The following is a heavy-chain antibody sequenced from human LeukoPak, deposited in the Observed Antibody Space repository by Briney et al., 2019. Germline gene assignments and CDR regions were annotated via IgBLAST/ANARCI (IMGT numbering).Heavy chain of an antibody. Sequence: GESLKISCQGSGYSFTTYWISWVRQMPGKGLEWMGRIDPSDSYTNYSPSFQGHVTISTDKSITTAYLQWTSLKASDTAMYFCARHLKWELDFDYWGQGTLVTVSS. D-gene: IGHD3-10*01. CDR2: IDPSDSYT. CDR1: GYSFTTYW. J-gene: IGHJ4*02. CDR3: ARHLKWELDFDY. V-gene: IGHV5-10-1*01.